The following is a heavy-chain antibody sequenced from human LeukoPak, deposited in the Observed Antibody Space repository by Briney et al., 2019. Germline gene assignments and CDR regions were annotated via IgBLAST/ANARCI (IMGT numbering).Heavy chain of an antibody. CDR3: ARDTLGSSGWYFISGIGFDY. Sequence: SQTLSLTCAISGDSVSSNSAAWNWIRQSPSRGLEWLGRTYYRSKWYNDYAVSVKSRIAINPDTSKNQFSLQLNSVTPEDTAVYYCARDTLGSSGWYFISGIGFDYWGQGTLVTVSS. CDR2: TYYRSKWYN. CDR1: GDSVSSNSAA. D-gene: IGHD6-19*01. V-gene: IGHV6-1*01. J-gene: IGHJ4*02.